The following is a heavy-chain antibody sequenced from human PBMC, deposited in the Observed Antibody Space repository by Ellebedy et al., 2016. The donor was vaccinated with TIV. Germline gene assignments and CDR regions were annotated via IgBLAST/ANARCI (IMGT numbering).Heavy chain of an antibody. CDR1: GFTFSSYN. Sequence: GEFLKISCAVSGFTFSSYNMNWVRQAPGKGLEWVSHISTSGYTKYYAESVKGRFTISRDNAKNSLYLQMKSLRDEDTAVYYCARDPADYWGQGTLVTVSS. CDR2: ISTSGYTK. CDR3: ARDPADY. V-gene: IGHV3-48*02. J-gene: IGHJ4*02.